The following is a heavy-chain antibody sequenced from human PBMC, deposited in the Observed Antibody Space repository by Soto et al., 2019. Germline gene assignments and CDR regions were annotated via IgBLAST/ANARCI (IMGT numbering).Heavy chain of an antibody. CDR1: GFSFSKNG. V-gene: IGHV3-30*02. CDR3: PTRYEVSPPVGSAWYSNYCYGVDV. Sequence: GGSLRLSSLPSGFSFSKNGMHRLRRAPGEGLERLSLIDYDGSRKSDAESVKRRVTTATHKSKHTLYLEMNSLRCGGTAVYFCPTRYEVSPPVGSAWYSNYCYGVDVWGRGSTVTIAS. CDR2: IDYDGSRK. J-gene: IGHJ6*01. D-gene: IGHD6-19*01.